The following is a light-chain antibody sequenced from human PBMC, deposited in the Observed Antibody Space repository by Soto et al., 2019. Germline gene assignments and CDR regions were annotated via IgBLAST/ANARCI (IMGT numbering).Light chain of an antibody. J-gene: IGLJ1*01. V-gene: IGLV2-14*01. CDR3: SSYTSSSSYV. CDR2: DVS. Sequence: QSALSQPASGSGAPGPSITISFTGNSSDVGGYNYVSWYQQHPGKAPKLMIYDVSNRPSGVSNRFSGSKSGNTASLTTSGLQAEDEADYYCSSYTSSSSYVFGTGTKVTVL. CDR1: SSDVGGYNY.